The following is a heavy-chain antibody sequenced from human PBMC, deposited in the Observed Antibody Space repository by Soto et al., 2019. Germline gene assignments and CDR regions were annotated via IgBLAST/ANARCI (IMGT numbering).Heavy chain of an antibody. CDR1: GGSISSSSYY. V-gene: IGHV4-39*01. CDR3: ARHYPQAGGYRRDGYNGGDFDY. J-gene: IGHJ4*02. D-gene: IGHD5-12*01. CDR2: IYYSGST. Sequence: ETLSLTCTVSGGSISSSSYYWGWIRQPPGKGLEWIGSIYYSGSTYYNPSLKSRVTISVDTSKNQFSLKLSSVTAADTAVYYCARHYPQAGGYRRDGYNGGDFDYWGQGTLVTVSS.